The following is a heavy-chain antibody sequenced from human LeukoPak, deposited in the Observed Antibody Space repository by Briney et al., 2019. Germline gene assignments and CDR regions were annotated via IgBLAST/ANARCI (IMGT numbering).Heavy chain of an antibody. J-gene: IGHJ4*02. CDR3: ARGRYSSRSGGYYFDI. CDR1: GFTLSSDW. CDR2: IKKGGIEK. V-gene: IGHV3-7*02. D-gene: IGHD2-2*01. Sequence: GGSLRLSCVVSGFTLSSDWMSWVRQAPGKGLEWVANIKKGGIEKYYVESVKGRLTISRDNAKNSLYLQMNSLRAEDTAVYYCARGRYSSRSGGYYFDIWGQGTLVTVSS.